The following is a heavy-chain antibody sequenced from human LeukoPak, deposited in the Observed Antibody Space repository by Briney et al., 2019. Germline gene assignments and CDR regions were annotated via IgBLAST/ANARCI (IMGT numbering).Heavy chain of an antibody. J-gene: IGHJ4*02. CDR2: IYTSGSA. Sequence: PSETLSLTCTVSGGSISSYCWNWIRQPAGKGLEWIGRIYTSGSANYNPSLKSRVTMSVDTSKNQFSLKLNSVTAADTAVYYCARGIIGAAAALGLWGQGTLVTVSS. D-gene: IGHD6-13*01. CDR1: GGSISSYC. CDR3: ARGIIGAAAALGL. V-gene: IGHV4-4*07.